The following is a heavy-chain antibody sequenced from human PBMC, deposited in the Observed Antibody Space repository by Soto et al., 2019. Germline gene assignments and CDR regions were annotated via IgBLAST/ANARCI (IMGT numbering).Heavy chain of an antibody. CDR2: ISYDGSNK. J-gene: IGHJ4*02. CDR1: GFTFSSYG. V-gene: IGHV3-30*18. Sequence: ESGGGVVQPGRSLRLSCAASGFTFSSYGMHWVRQATGKGLEWVAVISYDGSNKYYADSVKGRFTISRDNSKNTLYLQMNSLRAEDTAVYYCAKLAVAGTAPDYWGQGTLVTVSS. D-gene: IGHD6-19*01. CDR3: AKLAVAGTAPDY.